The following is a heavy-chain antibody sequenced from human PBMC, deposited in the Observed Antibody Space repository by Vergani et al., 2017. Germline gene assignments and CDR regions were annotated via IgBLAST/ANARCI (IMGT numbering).Heavy chain of an antibody. CDR1: GGSISTNSYF. CDR2: IYYSGST. D-gene: IGHD2-15*01. V-gene: IGHV4-39*01. CDR3: ARPLGGDCSVTSGRYWYFDL. Sequence: QLQLQESGPGLVKPSETLSLTCTVSGGSISTNSYFWCWIRQPPGKGLEWIGSIYYSGSTYCTPSLKSRVTISVDTTKNQFSLHLSSVTAADTAIYYCARPLGGDCSVTSGRYWYFDLWGRGTLVTVSS. J-gene: IGHJ2*01.